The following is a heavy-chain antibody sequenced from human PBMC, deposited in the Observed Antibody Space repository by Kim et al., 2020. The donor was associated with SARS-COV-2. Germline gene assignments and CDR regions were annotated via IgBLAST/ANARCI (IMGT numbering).Heavy chain of an antibody. J-gene: IGHJ5*02. CDR1: GGSISSSSYY. D-gene: IGHD6-13*01. CDR3: ASYSSWPVPLGFDP. V-gene: IGHV4-39*01. CDR2: IYYSGST. Sequence: SETLSLTCTVSGGSISSSSYYWGWIRQPPGKGLEWIGSIYYSGSTYYNPSLKSRVTISVDTSKNQFSLKLSSVTAADTAVYYCASYSSWPVPLGFDPWGQGTLVTVSS.